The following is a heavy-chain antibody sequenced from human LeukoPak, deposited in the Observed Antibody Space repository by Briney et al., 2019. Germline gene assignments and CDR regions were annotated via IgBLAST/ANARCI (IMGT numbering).Heavy chain of an antibody. CDR3: ARDRLGHSFSVSHFDL. Sequence: PGGSLRLSCATSGFTFVDYGLSWVRRAPGKGLEWLCAINYNGAITDYADSVKGRFTISRDNAKNSLYLRMDSLRAEDTALYYCARDRLGHSFSVSHFDLWGQGTLVTVSS. V-gene: IGHV3-20*04. CDR1: GFTFVDYG. J-gene: IGHJ4*02. D-gene: IGHD3-3*02. CDR2: INYNGAIT.